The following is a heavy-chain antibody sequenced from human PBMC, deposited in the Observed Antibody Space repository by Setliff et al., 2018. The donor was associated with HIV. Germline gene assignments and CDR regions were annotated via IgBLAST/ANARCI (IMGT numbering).Heavy chain of an antibody. Sequence: PSETLSLTCTVSGGSIYGYYWDWIRQPPGKEMEFIGYTYISGSTNYSPSFESRVIISADPSKNQFSLKLSSVTAADTAVYFCARGRGSSSSWPIDYWGQGTLVTVSS. V-gene: IGHV4-4*09. CDR1: GGSIYGYY. D-gene: IGHD6-13*01. J-gene: IGHJ4*02. CDR3: ARGRGSSSSWPIDY. CDR2: TYISGST.